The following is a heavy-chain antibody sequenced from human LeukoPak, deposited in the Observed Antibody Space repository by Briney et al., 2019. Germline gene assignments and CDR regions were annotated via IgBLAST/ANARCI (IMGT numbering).Heavy chain of an antibody. V-gene: IGHV3-23*01. CDR1: GFTFSSYA. D-gene: IGHD2-2*01. CDR3: AKDKSVVPASHDY. Sequence: GGSLRLSCAASGFTFSSYAMSWVRQAPGKGLEGVSAISGSGGSTYYADSVKGRFTISRDNSKNTLYLQMNSLRAEDTAVYYCAKDKSVVPASHDYWGQGTLVTVSS. J-gene: IGHJ4*02. CDR2: ISGSGGST.